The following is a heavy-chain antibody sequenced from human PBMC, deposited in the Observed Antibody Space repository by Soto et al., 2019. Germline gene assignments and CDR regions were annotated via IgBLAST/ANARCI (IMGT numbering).Heavy chain of an antibody. J-gene: IGHJ6*03. CDR3: ARAGTMVRGVISYYYYYMDV. CDR2: TYYRSKWYN. Sequence: SQTLSLTCAISGDSVSSNSAAWNWIRQSPSRGLEWLGRTYYRSKWYNDYAVSVKSRITINPDTSKNQFSLQLNSVTPEDTAVYYCARAGTMVRGVISYYYYYMDVWGKGTTVTVSS. D-gene: IGHD3-10*01. V-gene: IGHV6-1*01. CDR1: GDSVSSNSAA.